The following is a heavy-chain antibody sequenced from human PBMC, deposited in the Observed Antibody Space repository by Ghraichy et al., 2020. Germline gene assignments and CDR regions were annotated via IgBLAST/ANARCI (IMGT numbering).Heavy chain of an antibody. D-gene: IGHD6-19*01. CDR2: ISAYNGNT. CDR1: GYTFTSYG. J-gene: IGHJ4*02. Sequence: ASVKVSCKASGYTFTSYGISWVRQAPGQGLEWMGWISAYNGNTNYAQKLQGRVTMTTDTSTSTAYMELRSLRSDDTAVYYCARDPMIGVQKWPPYFDYWGQGTLVTVSS. V-gene: IGHV1-18*01. CDR3: ARDPMIGVQKWPPYFDY.